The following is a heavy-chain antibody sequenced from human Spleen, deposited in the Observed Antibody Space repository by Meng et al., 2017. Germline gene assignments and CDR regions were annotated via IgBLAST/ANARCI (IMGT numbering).Heavy chain of an antibody. CDR3: ARGQDNSYGYVDY. D-gene: IGHD4-17*01. Sequence: LRLSCSVSGGSINRGDYYWSWIRQPAGKGLEWIGYIYYSGSTYYNPSLKSRVAISVDTSKNQFSLKLSSVTAADAAVYYCARGQDNSYGYVDYWGQGTLVTVSS. V-gene: IGHV4-31*03. CDR1: GGSINRGDYY. CDR2: IYYSGST. J-gene: IGHJ4*02.